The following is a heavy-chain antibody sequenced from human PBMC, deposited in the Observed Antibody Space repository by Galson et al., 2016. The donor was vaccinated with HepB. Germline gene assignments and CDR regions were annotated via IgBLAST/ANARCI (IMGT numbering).Heavy chain of an antibody. CDR3: ARVVMIRGYRGTDY. V-gene: IGHV4-31*03. Sequence: TLSLTCTVSGDSFRSGGYYWTWIRHHPGKGLEWIGYIYNSGSTHYNPSLKSRLTISLDTSKKTFSLNLSSVTAADTAGYHCARVVMIRGYRGTDYWGQGALVTVSS. CDR1: GDSFRSGGYY. D-gene: IGHD3-10*01. CDR2: IYNSGST. J-gene: IGHJ4*02.